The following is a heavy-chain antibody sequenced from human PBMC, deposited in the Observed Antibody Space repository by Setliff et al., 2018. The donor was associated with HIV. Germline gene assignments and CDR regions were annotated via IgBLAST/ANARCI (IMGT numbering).Heavy chain of an antibody. J-gene: IGHJ5*02. D-gene: IGHD4-17*01. CDR1: GASIGSGHSY. Sequence: PSETLSLTCTVSGASIGSGHSYWSWIRQHPGKGLEWIGNVYYNGSSYHNPSLKSRVTISVDTSKNQFSLNLRSVAAADTAVYYCARFYGDYETDNWFDPWGHGILVTVSS. CDR2: VYYNGSS. V-gene: IGHV4-31*03. CDR3: ARFYGDYETDNWFDP.